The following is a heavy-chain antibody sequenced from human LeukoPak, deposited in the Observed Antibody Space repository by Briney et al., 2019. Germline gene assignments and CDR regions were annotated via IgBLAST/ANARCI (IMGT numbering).Heavy chain of an antibody. Sequence: PGGSLRLSCAASGFTFSSYEMNWVRQAPGKGLEWVSYISNDGNTIYYADSVKGRFTISRDNAKNSPYLQMNSLRAEDTAVYFCARECNLVGVAPDALDFWGRGRMVTVSS. CDR3: ARECNLVGVAPDALDF. J-gene: IGHJ3*01. D-gene: IGHD1-26*01. V-gene: IGHV3-48*03. CDR2: ISNDGNTI. CDR1: GFTFSSYE.